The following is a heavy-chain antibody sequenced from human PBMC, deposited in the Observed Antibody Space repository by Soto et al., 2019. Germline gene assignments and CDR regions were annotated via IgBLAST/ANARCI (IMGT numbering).Heavy chain of an antibody. V-gene: IGHV1-69*01. CDR3: ASGGGTIFGVVIKGYYGMDV. CDR2: IIPIFGTA. CDR1: GGTFSRHA. J-gene: IGHJ6*02. Sequence: QVQLVQSGAEVRKPGSSVKVSCKASGGTFSRHAISWVRQAPGQGLEWMGGIIPIFGTANHAQKFQGRVTIIADESTSTAYMELSSLRSEDTAVYYCASGGGTIFGVVIKGYYGMDVWGQGTTVTVSS. D-gene: IGHD3-3*01.